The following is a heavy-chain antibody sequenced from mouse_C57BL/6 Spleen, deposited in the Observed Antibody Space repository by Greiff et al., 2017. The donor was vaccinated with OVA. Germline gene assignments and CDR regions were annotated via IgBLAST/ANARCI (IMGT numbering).Heavy chain of an antibody. D-gene: IGHD2-4*01. V-gene: IGHV1-82*01. CDR3: ARSHYDDGYAMDY. Sequence: QVQLQQSGPELVKPGASVKISCKASGYAFSSSWMNWVKQRPGKGLEWIGRIYPGDGDTNYNGKFKGKATLTADKSSSTAYMQLSSLTSEDSAVYFCARSHYDDGYAMDYWGQGTSVTVSS. J-gene: IGHJ4*01. CDR1: GYAFSSSW. CDR2: IYPGDGDT.